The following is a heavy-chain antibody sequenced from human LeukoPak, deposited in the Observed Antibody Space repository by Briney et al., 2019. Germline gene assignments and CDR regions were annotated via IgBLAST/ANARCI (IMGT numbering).Heavy chain of an antibody. Sequence: GASVKVSCKASGYTFTTYHMHWVRQATGQGLEWMGWMNPNSGNTGYAQKFQGRVTITRNTSISTAYMELSSLRSEDTAVYYCARGEYWFDPWGQGTLVTVSS. J-gene: IGHJ5*02. CDR3: ARGEYWFDP. V-gene: IGHV1-8*03. CDR1: GYTFTTYH. CDR2: MNPNSGNT.